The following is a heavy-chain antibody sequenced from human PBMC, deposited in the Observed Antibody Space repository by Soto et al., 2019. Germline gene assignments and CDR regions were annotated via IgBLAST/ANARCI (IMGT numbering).Heavy chain of an antibody. CDR1: GYTLTELS. D-gene: IGHD6-19*01. J-gene: IGHJ5*02. CDR2: FDPEDGET. CDR3: ATVAGRGSWFDP. V-gene: IGHV1-24*01. Sequence: ASVKVSCKVSGYTLTELSMHWVRQAPGKGLEWMGGFDPEDGETIYAQKFQGRVTMTEDTSTDTAYMELSSLRSEDTAVYYCATVAGRGSWFDPWGQGTLVNVSS.